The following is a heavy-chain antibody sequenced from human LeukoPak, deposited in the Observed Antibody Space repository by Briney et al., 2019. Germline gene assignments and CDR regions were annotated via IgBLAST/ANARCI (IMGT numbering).Heavy chain of an antibody. V-gene: IGHV1-46*01. CDR2: INPSGGST. CDR1: GYTFTSYY. CDR3: ARDKGYYDFWSGHTNWFDP. J-gene: IGHJ5*02. Sequence: ASVKVSCKASGYTFTSYYMHWVRQAPGQGLEWMGIINPSGGSTSYAQKFQGRVTMTRDMSTSTVYMELSSLRSEDTAVYYCARDKGYYDFWSGHTNWFDPWGQGTLVTVSS. D-gene: IGHD3-3*01.